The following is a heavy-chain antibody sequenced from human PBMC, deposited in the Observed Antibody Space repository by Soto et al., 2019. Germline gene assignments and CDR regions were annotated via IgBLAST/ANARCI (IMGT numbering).Heavy chain of an antibody. CDR3: ARVIYGSGSYPFDY. Sequence: GASVKVSCKASGYTFTSYGIIWVRQAPGQGLEWMGWISAYNGNTNYSQKFQGRVTITRDTSASTAYMELSSLRSEDTAVYYCARVIYGSGSYPFDYWGQGTLVTVSS. D-gene: IGHD3-10*01. J-gene: IGHJ4*02. CDR1: GYTFTSYG. V-gene: IGHV1-18*01. CDR2: ISAYNGNT.